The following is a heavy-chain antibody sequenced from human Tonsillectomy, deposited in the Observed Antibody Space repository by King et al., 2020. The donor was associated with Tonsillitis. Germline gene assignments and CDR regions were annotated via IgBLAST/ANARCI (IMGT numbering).Heavy chain of an antibody. D-gene: IGHD5-18*01. CDR2: IRYDGSNK. J-gene: IGHJ3*02. Sequence: QLVQSGGGVVQPGGSLRLSCTASGFTFSTYGMHWVRQAPGKGLEWVAFIRYDGSNKYYVESVKGRFTISRDNSKNTLYLQINILRAEDTAAYYLVAPRSGDSYGFDAFDILGQGTMVTVSS. CDR1: GFTFSTYG. V-gene: IGHV3-30*02. CDR3: VAPRSGDSYGFDAFDI.